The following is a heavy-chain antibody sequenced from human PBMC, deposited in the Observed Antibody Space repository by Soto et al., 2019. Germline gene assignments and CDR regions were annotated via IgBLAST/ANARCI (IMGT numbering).Heavy chain of an antibody. CDR1: GGTFSTYT. Sequence: SVKVSCKASGGTFSTYTITWVRQAPGQGLEWVGGIIPLFDTTNYAQKFQGRVTITADESTGTVYMEISSLRSEDTAVYFCARAAPSTSDRLCSGTLCYIPLHWGQGTLVTVSS. J-gene: IGHJ4*02. D-gene: IGHD2-2*02. CDR3: ARAAPSTSDRLCSGTLCYIPLH. V-gene: IGHV1-69*13. CDR2: IIPLFDTT.